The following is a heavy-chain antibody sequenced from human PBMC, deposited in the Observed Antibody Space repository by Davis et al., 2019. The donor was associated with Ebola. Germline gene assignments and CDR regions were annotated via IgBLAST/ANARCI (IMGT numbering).Heavy chain of an antibody. D-gene: IGHD5-18*01. V-gene: IGHV3-7*01. Sequence: ESLKISCAASGFTFSSYWMSWVRQAPGKGLEWVANIKQDGSEKYYVDSVKGRFTISRDNAKNSLYLQMNSLRAEDTAVYYCARGYGTFDYWGQGTLVTVSS. J-gene: IGHJ4*02. CDR2: IKQDGSEK. CDR3: ARGYGTFDY. CDR1: GFTFSSYW.